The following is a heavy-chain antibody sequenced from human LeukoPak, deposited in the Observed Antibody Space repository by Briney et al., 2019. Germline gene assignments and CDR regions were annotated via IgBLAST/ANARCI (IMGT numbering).Heavy chain of an antibody. CDR2: ISKDGRKN. V-gene: IGHV3-30*04. Sequence: PGRSLRLSCEASGFSFSTSGVHWVRQAPGKGLEWMAVISKDGRKNHYADSVKGRFTISRDNSKSTLFLQMNSLIPEDTAIYYCARELLNYGSAYYDVGIFDSWGQGTLVTVSS. D-gene: IGHD3-10*01. J-gene: IGHJ4*02. CDR1: GFSFSTSG. CDR3: ARELLNYGSAYYDVGIFDS.